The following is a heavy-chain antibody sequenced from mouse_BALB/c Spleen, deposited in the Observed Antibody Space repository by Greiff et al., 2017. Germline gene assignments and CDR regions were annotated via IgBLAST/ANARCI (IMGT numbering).Heavy chain of an antibody. V-gene: IGHV5-9-4*01. CDR1: GFTFSSYA. J-gene: IGHJ4*01. Sequence: EVKVVESGGGLVKPGGSLKLSCAASGFTFSSYAMSWVRQSPEKRLEWVAEISSGGSYTYYPDTVTGRFTISRDNAKNTLYLEMSSLRSEDTAMYYCARAYGNYDAMDYWGQGTSVTVSS. D-gene: IGHD2-1*01. CDR3: ARAYGNYDAMDY. CDR2: ISSGGSYT.